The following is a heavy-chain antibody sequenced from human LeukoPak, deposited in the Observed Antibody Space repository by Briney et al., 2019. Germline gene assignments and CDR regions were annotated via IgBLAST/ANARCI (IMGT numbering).Heavy chain of an antibody. CDR1: GFTFCIYS. V-gene: IGHV3-64D*06. CDR3: VKTGGSSWTNFDY. J-gene: IGHJ4*02. Sequence: GGALRLSRSASGFTFCIYSMHCVRDAPGKGLEYVSTITSNGGNTYHADSVKGRFTISRDNSKRTLYLQMSSLTAEDTAVYYCVKTGGSSWTNFDYWGQGTLVTVSS. D-gene: IGHD6-13*01. CDR2: ITSNGGNT.